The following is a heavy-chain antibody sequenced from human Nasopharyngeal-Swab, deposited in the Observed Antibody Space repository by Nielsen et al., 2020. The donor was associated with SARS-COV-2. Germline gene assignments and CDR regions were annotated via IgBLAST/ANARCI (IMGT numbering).Heavy chain of an antibody. J-gene: IGHJ6*02. V-gene: IGHV3-23*03. Sequence: SCAGSGFSFSSYAMSWVRQAPGKGLEWVSVIYSGGSSTYYADSVKGRFTISRDNSKNTLYLQMNSLRAEDTAVYYCARVETANYYYYGMDVWGQGTTVTVSS. CDR3: ARVETANYYYYGMDV. CDR2: IYSGGSST. CDR1: GFSFSSYA. D-gene: IGHD1-14*01.